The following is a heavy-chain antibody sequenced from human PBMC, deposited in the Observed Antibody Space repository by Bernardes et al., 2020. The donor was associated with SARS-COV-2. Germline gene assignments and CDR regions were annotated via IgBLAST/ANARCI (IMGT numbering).Heavy chain of an antibody. D-gene: IGHD4-17*01. CDR3: ARDGAPYGDYTTGFDH. Sequence: ASVKVSCKASGYTFTSYVIIWVRQAPGQGLEWMGWISAYNGNTNYAQKLQGRVTMTTDTSTSTAYMELRSLRSDDTAVYYCARDGAPYGDYTTGFDHWGQGTLVTVSS. CDR1: GYTFTSYV. J-gene: IGHJ5*02. V-gene: IGHV1-18*01. CDR2: ISAYNGNT.